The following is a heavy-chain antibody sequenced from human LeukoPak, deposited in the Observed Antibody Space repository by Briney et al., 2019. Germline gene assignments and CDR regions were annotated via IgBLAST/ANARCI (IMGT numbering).Heavy chain of an antibody. J-gene: IGHJ4*02. D-gene: IGHD6-13*01. CDR1: GGSISSSSYY. V-gene: IGHV4-39*01. CDR3: ARQGRPTVGNSSSWYLSDY. Sequence: SETLSLTCTVSGGSISSSSYYWGWIRQPPGKGLEWIGSIYYSGSTYYNPSLKSRVTISVDTSKNQFSLKLSSVTAADTAVYYCARQGRPTVGNSSSWYLSDYWGQGTLVTVSS. CDR2: IYYSGST.